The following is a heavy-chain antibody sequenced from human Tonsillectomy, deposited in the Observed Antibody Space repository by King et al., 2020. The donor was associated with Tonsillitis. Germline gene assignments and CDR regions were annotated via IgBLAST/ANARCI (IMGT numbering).Heavy chain of an antibody. V-gene: IGHV4-39*07. CDR3: ARELRYFDWGSKLDY. J-gene: IGHJ4*02. CDR1: GGSISSSSYY. CDR2: IYYSGST. D-gene: IGHD3-9*01. Sequence: QLQESGPGLVKPSETLSLTCTVSGGSISSSSYYWGWIRQPPGKGLEWIGSIYYSGSTYYNPSLKSRVSISVDTSKNQFSLKLTSVTAADTAVYYCARELRYFDWGSKLDYWGQGTLVTVSS.